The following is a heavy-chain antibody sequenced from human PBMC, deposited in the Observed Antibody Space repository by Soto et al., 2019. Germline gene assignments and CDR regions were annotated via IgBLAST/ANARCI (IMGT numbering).Heavy chain of an antibody. D-gene: IGHD6-13*01. Sequence: VSVKVSCKASGYTFTSYGISWVRQAPGQGLEWMGWISAYNGNTNYAQKLQGRVTMTTDTSTSTACMELRSLRSDDTAVYYCARFSYSSSWVGVWYYYYGMDVRGQGTTVTVSS. CDR3: ARFSYSSSWVGVWYYYYGMDV. V-gene: IGHV1-18*01. CDR1: GYTFTSYG. CDR2: ISAYNGNT. J-gene: IGHJ6*02.